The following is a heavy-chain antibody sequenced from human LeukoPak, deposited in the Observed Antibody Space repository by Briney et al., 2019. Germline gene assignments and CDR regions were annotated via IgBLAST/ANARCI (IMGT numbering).Heavy chain of an antibody. CDR1: GFTFRSHA. D-gene: IGHD2-21*01. Sequence: PGGSLRPSCGGSGFTFRSHAMSWVRQAPEKGLEFVSGIYENGGTTYYADSVKGRFSISRDNSKNTLYLQMDSLRGEDTAVYYCAKDFRIGYSAHFDYWGQGALVTVSS. V-gene: IGHV3-23*01. CDR3: AKDFRIGYSAHFDY. J-gene: IGHJ4*02. CDR2: IYENGGTT.